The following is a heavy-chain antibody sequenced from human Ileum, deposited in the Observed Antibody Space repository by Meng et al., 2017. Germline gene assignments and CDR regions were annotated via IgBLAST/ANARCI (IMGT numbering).Heavy chain of an antibody. Sequence: HVHLQGPGPGLVERPWSLSLTRAVSGRSIRSSDWWSWVRQPPGKGLEWVAEMNLGGCPKYNPSLKRRVSMSVDKSNDQLSLQLTSVTAADTDVYYCTRVFDSWGQGTLVTVSS. J-gene: IGHJ4*02. CDR2: MNLGGCP. V-gene: IGHV4-4*03. CDR1: GRSIRSSDW. CDR3: TRVFDS.